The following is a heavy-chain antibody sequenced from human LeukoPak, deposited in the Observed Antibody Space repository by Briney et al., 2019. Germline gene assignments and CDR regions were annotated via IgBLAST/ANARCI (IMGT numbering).Heavy chain of an antibody. V-gene: IGHV3-9*01. CDR1: GFTFDDYA. Sequence: PGGSLRLSCAASGFTFDDYAMHWVRQAPGKGLEWVSGISGNSGSIGYADSVKGRFTISRDTAKNSLYLQMNSLRAEDTAVYYCASSTVAGKGDWFDPWGQGTLVTVSS. D-gene: IGHD6-19*01. CDR3: ASSTVAGKGDWFDP. CDR2: ISGNSGSI. J-gene: IGHJ5*02.